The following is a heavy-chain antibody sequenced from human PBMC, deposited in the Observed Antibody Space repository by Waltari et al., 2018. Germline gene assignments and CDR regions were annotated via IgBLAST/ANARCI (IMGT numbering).Heavy chain of an antibody. CDR3: ARDGLARYNAFDI. D-gene: IGHD3-9*01. CDR2: ITPYVNAA. Sequence: QVQLVQSGSEVKKPGSSVKVSCRASGGTFSSYVISWVRQASGQGLGWMGRITPYVNAAIYAQKFQGRLTITADKSTSTAYMELDSLASADTALYFCARDGLARYNAFDIWGQGTMVTVSS. V-gene: IGHV1-69*04. CDR1: GGTFSSYV. J-gene: IGHJ3*02.